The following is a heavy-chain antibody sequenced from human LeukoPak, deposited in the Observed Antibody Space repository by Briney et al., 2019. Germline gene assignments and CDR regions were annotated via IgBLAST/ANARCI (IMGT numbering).Heavy chain of an antibody. CDR3: ARVGGGAAAVVFDN. V-gene: IGHV1-2*02. CDR2: IKPDSGGI. J-gene: IGHJ3*02. CDR1: GYTFTDHY. D-gene: IGHD6-13*01. Sequence: ASVKVSCKASGYTFTDHYMHWVRQAPGQGLEWLGWIKPDSGGINYAQNFQGRVTMTRDTSISTAYMELSRLRSDDTAVYYCARVGGGAAAVVFDNWGQGTMVTVSS.